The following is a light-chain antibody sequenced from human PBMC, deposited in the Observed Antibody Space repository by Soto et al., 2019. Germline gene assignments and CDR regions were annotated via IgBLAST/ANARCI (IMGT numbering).Light chain of an antibody. Sequence: IGVKVSPATLSVSEREKAILSCRASQSVSSNLAWYQQKPGQAPRLLIYGASTRATGMPARFSGSGSGTEFTLTISILEPEDFAVYFCQLYSCPPQPFGQVSNVDVK. CDR2: GAS. V-gene: IGKV3-15*01. J-gene: IGKJ1*01. CDR1: QSVSSN. CDR3: QLYSCPPQP.